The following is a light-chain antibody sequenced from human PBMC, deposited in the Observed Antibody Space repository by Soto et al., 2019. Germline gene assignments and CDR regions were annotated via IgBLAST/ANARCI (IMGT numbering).Light chain of an antibody. Sequence: QSALTQPPSASGSPGQSVTISCTGTSSDVGGYDFVAWHQQHPGKAPRLMIYDVSKRPSGVPDRFSGSKSGYMASLTVSGLQAEDEADYYCSSFVGGNIYVFGTGTKLTVL. CDR1: SSDVGGYDF. CDR2: DVS. V-gene: IGLV2-8*01. J-gene: IGLJ1*01. CDR3: SSFVGGNIYV.